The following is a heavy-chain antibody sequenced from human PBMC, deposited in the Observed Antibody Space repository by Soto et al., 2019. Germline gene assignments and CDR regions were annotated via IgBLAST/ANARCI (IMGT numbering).Heavy chain of an antibody. J-gene: IGHJ6*02. Sequence: EVQLVESGGGLVKPGGSLRLSCAASGFAFSSAWMNWVRQAPGKGLEWVGRIKTNSEGGTTDYAAPVQGRFTLSRDDSRNTLSLQMNSLKTDDTVVYYCTTGSVEGVWGQGATVTVSS. CDR1: GFAFSSAW. D-gene: IGHD2-15*01. CDR2: IKTNSEGGTT. CDR3: TTGSVEGV. V-gene: IGHV3-15*07.